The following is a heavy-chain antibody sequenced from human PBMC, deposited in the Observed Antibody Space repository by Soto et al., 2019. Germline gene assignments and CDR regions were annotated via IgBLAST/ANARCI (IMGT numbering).Heavy chain of an antibody. V-gene: IGHV1-46*01. CDR2: INPSGGST. Sequence: ASVKVSCKASGYTFTRYYMHWVRQAPGQGLEWMGIINPSGGSTSYAQKFQGRVTMTRDTSTSTVYMELSSLRSEDTAVYYCAREGDTGGYSYGFDYWGQGTLVTVSS. D-gene: IGHD5-18*01. CDR3: AREGDTGGYSYGFDY. CDR1: GYTFTRYY. J-gene: IGHJ4*02.